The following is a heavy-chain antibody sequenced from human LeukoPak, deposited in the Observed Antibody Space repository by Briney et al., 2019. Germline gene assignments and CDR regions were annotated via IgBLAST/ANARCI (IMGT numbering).Heavy chain of an antibody. Sequence: GGSLRLSCAASGFTFSSYGMHWVRQAPGKGLEWVIVISYDGRNIYYADSVKGRFTISRDNSKNTLYLQMNSLRAEDTAVYYCAKAFGYCSGGSCYYYYYGMDVWGKGTTVTVSS. V-gene: IGHV3-30*18. CDR2: ISYDGRNI. CDR1: GFTFSSYG. D-gene: IGHD2-15*01. J-gene: IGHJ6*04. CDR3: AKAFGYCSGGSCYYYYYGMDV.